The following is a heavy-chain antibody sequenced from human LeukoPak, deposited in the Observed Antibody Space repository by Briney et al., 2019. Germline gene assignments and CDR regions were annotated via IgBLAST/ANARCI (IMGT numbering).Heavy chain of an antibody. CDR3: ARHPPGTDY. Sequence: SETLSLTCAVYSGSFSGYYWSWIRQPPGKGLEWIGEINHSGSTNYNPSLKSRVTISVDTSKNQFSLKLSSVTAADTAVYYCARHPPGTDYWGQGTLVTVSS. J-gene: IGHJ4*02. CDR1: SGSFSGYY. CDR2: INHSGST. D-gene: IGHD3-10*01. V-gene: IGHV4-34*01.